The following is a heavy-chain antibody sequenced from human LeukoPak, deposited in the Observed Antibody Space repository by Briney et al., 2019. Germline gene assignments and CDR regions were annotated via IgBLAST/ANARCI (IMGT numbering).Heavy chain of an antibody. V-gene: IGHV4-34*01. CDR3: ARGRRVIAAAGPFFDY. Sequence: PGGSLRLSSAAPGFTFSSYAMSSIRQPPGKGLEWIGEINHSGSTNYNPSLKRRVTISVDTSKNQFSLKLSSVTAADTAVYYCARGRRVIAAAGPFFDYWGQGTLVTVPS. CDR2: INHSGST. CDR1: GFTFSSYA. D-gene: IGHD6-13*01. J-gene: IGHJ4*02.